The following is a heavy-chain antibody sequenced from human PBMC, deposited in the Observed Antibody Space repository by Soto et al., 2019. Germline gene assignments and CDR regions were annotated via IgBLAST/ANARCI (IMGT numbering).Heavy chain of an antibody. CDR3: ATSPHLGELSLHY. CDR1: GYTFTSYY. CDR2: INPSGGST. J-gene: IGHJ4*02. Sequence: QVQLVQSGAEVKKPGASVKVSCKASGYTFTSYYMHWVRQAPGQGLEWMGIINPSGGSTSYAQKFQGRVTMTRDTSTRTVYMELSSLRSEDTAVYYCATSPHLGELSLHYWGQGTLVTVSS. V-gene: IGHV1-46*03. D-gene: IGHD3-16*02.